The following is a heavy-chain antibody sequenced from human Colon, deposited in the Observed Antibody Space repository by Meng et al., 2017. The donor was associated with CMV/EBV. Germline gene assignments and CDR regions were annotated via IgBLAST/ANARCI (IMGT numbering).Heavy chain of an antibody. V-gene: IGHV3-7*03. J-gene: IGHJ4*02. CDR2: IKHDGHEE. Sequence: GGSLRLSCGASGFTFSSYWMTWVRQVPGKGLEWLAKIKHDGHEEKYLDSVEGRFSISRDISKNTVSLQMNNLRVEDTAVYYCALSYGANQPFDSWGPGTLVTVSS. CDR1: GFTFSSYW. D-gene: IGHD3-10*01. CDR3: ALSYGANQPFDS.